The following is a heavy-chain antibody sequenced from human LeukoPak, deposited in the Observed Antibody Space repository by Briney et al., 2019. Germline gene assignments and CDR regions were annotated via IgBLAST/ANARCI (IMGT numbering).Heavy chain of an antibody. Sequence: GGSLRLSCVGSGFTSIAYALTWARQAPGKGLEWVSGISGGGVTTYYADSVKGRFTISGDNSKNTLYLQMNSLRADDTAIYYCARNQQLGGHSYYYYGMDVWGQGTTVTVSS. CDR2: ISGGGVTT. D-gene: IGHD3-16*01. CDR3: ARNQQLGGHSYYYYGMDV. V-gene: IGHV3-23*01. CDR1: GFTSIAYA. J-gene: IGHJ6*02.